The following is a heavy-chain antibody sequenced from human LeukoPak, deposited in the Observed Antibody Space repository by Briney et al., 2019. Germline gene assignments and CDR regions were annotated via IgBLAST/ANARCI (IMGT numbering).Heavy chain of an antibody. CDR1: GGSISSGDYY. CDR3: ARETNKKTTTTMVRGPGDWFDP. D-gene: IGHD3-10*01. Sequence: SETLSLTCTVSGGSISSGDYYWSWIRQPPGKGLEWIGEINHSGSTNYNPSLKSRVTISVDTSKNQFSLKLSSVTAADTAVYYCARETNKKTTTTMVRGPGDWFDPWGQGTLVTVSS. J-gene: IGHJ5*02. CDR2: INHSGST. V-gene: IGHV4-39*07.